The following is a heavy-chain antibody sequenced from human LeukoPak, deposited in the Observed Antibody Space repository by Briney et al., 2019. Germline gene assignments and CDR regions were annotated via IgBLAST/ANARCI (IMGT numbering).Heavy chain of an antibody. CDR3: ARQGLRYFDWLFRRGDRNYFDY. J-gene: IGHJ4*02. CDR1: GYTFTSYD. V-gene: IGHV1-8*03. Sequence: GASVKVSCKASGYTFTSYDINWVRQATGQGLEWMGWMNPNSGNTGYAQKFQGRVTITRNTSISTAYMELSSLRSEDTAVYYCARQGLRYFDWLFRRGDRNYFDYWGQGTLVTVSS. CDR2: MNPNSGNT. D-gene: IGHD3-9*01.